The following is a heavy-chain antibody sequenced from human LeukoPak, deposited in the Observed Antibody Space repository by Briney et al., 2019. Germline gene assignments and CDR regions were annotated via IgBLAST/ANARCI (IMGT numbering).Heavy chain of an antibody. Sequence: TLSLTCAVYGGSFSGYYWSWIRQPPGKGLEWIGEINHSGSTNYNPSLKSRVTISVDTSKNQFSLKLSSVTAADTAVYYCARSNYYDSSGYYTNWFDPWGLGTLVTVSS. V-gene: IGHV4-34*01. CDR1: GGSFSGYY. D-gene: IGHD3-22*01. CDR3: ARSNYYDSSGYYTNWFDP. J-gene: IGHJ5*02. CDR2: INHSGST.